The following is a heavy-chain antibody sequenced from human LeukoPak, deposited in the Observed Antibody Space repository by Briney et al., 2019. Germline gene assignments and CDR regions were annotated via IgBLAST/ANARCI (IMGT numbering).Heavy chain of an antibody. CDR1: GGTFSSYA. D-gene: IGHD3-22*01. V-gene: IGHV1-69*04. CDR2: IIPILGIA. Sequence: AASVKVSCKASGGTFSSYAISWVRQAPGQGLEWMGRIIPILGIANYAQKFQGRVTITADKSTSTAYMELSSLRSEDTAVYYCARGSLNRYYDSSGYYGYWGQGTLVTVSS. J-gene: IGHJ4*02. CDR3: ARGSLNRYYDSSGYYGY.